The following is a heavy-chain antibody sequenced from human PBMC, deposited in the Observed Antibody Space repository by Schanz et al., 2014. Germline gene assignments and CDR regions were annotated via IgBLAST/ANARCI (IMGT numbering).Heavy chain of an antibody. D-gene: IGHD6-13*01. V-gene: IGHV3-21*05. J-gene: IGHJ4*01. CDR3: AREQIMAAAGLVDY. CDR1: GFTLSSYC. CDR2: ISGTTTYT. Sequence: EVKLVESGGGAVRPGGSLRLSCAASGFTLSSYCMHWVRQVPGKGLEWVSYISGTTTYTNYADSVKGRFTISRDNAKNSLYLQMNSLRAEDTAVYYCAREQIMAAAGLVDYWGHGTLVNGSS.